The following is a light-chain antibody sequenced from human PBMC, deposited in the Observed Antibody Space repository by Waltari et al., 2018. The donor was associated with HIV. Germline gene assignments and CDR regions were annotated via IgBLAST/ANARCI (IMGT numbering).Light chain of an antibody. Sequence: EIVLTQSPGTLSFSQGERATLSCRASQSVSSSYLAWYQQKPGQAPRLLMYGASTRTTGISDRFSGSGSGTDFTLTISRLEPEDFAVYYCQQYGSSFTFGPGTKVEI. CDR3: QQYGSSFT. CDR2: GAS. CDR1: QSVSSSY. J-gene: IGKJ3*01. V-gene: IGKV3-20*01.